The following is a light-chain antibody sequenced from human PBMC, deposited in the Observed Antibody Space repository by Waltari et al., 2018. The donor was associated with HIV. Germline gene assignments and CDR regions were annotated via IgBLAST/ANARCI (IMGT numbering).Light chain of an antibody. J-gene: IGLJ2*01. V-gene: IGLV3-1*01. CDR3: QAWDSSSVV. CDR2: QDS. Sequence: SYELTQPHSVSVSPGQTASITCSGDKLGDKYACWYHQKPGQSPVLVIYQDSKRPSGIPERFSGSNSGNTATLTISGTQAMDEADYYCQAWDSSSVVFGGGTKLTVL. CDR1: KLGDKY.